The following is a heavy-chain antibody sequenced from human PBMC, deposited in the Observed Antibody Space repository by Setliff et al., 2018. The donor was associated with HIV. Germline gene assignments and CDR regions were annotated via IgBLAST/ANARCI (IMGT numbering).Heavy chain of an antibody. Sequence: GASVKVSCKASGYSFTSYYIHWVRQAPGQGLEWMGIINPSGGSTSYAQKFQGRVTMTRDTSTSTVYMELSSLRSEGTAVYNCARGYPSSPYYYYMDVWGKGTTVTVSS. D-gene: IGHD5-12*01. J-gene: IGHJ6*03. CDR2: INPSGGST. V-gene: IGHV1-46*01. CDR1: GYSFTSYY. CDR3: ARGYPSSPYYYYMDV.